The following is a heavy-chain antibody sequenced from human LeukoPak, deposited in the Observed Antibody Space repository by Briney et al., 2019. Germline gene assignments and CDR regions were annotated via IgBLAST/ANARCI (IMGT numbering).Heavy chain of an antibody. CDR3: ARLSPHYYDSSGYYFFDY. J-gene: IGHJ4*02. CDR2: IYYSGST. Sequence: SETLSLTCTVSGGSISSSSYYWGWIRQPPGKGLEWIGSIYYSGSTYYNLSLKSRVTISVDTSKNQFSLKLSSVTAADTAVYYCARLSPHYYDSSGYYFFDYWGQGTLVTVSS. D-gene: IGHD3-22*01. V-gene: IGHV4-39*01. CDR1: GGSISSSSYY.